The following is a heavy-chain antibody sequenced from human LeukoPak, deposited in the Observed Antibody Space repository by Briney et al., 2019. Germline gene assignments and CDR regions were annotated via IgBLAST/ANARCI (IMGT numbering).Heavy chain of an antibody. CDR2: IKSKTDGGTT. CDR1: GFTFSNAW. D-gene: IGHD1-20*01. CDR3: TTVMGMTQYYFDY. V-gene: IGHV3-15*01. Sequence: GGSLRLSCAASGFTFSNAWMSWVRQAPGKGLEWVGRIKSKTDGGTTDYAAPVKGRFTISRDDSKNTLYLQMNSLKTEDTAVYYCTTVMGMTQYYFDYWGQGTLVSVSS. J-gene: IGHJ4*02.